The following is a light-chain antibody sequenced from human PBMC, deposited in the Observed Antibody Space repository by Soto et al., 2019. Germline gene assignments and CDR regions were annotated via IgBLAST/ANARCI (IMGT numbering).Light chain of an antibody. CDR1: QSVSSSY. CDR2: RVS. J-gene: IGKJ5*01. CDR3: QQCASSAIT. Sequence: ESVFAHCPVTRAVSPGEKATLSRKASQSVSSSYLAWYQQKPGQAPRLLIYRVSSRATGIPDRFSGSGSGTDFTLTISRLEPEDFAVYYCQQCASSAITFGQGTRLEIK. V-gene: IGKV3-20*01.